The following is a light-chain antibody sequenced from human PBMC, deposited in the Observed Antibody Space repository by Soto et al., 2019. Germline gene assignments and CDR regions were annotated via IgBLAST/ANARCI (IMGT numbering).Light chain of an antibody. CDR1: STYIGRYDF. CDR2: AVS. CDR3: CSYAGTYSSFV. J-gene: IGLJ1*01. Sequence: QSVLTPPASVSGSPGQSITISCTGTSTYIGRYDFVSWYQQHPGKAPKLIIYAVSNRPSGVSSRFSGSKSGDTASLTISGLLAEDEADYYCCSYAGTYSSFVFGSGTKVTVL. V-gene: IGLV2-14*03.